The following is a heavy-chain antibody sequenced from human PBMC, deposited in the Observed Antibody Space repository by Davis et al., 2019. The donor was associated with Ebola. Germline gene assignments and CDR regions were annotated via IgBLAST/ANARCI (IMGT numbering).Heavy chain of an antibody. D-gene: IGHD2-15*01. Sequence: PGGSLRLSCAASGFTFSSYAMTWARQAPGKGLEWVSAVTSSGGGTYYADSVKGRFTISRDNSKSTLYLQMDSLRAEDTAVYYCAKDIMAMVGAGTGLDHWGQGTLVTVSS. J-gene: IGHJ4*02. CDR2: VTSSGGGT. CDR1: GFTFSSYA. CDR3: AKDIMAMVGAGTGLDH. V-gene: IGHV3-23*01.